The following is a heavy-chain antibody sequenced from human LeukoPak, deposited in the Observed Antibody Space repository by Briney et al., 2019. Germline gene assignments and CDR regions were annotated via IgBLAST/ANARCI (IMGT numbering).Heavy chain of an antibody. CDR2: IKSDGRT. V-gene: IGHV3-74*01. J-gene: IGHJ1*01. CDR3: ARAPSEIGGYYPEYFRH. CDR1: GFTLSSYW. D-gene: IGHD3-22*01. Sequence: VRSLRLSCAASGFTLSSYWMHWVRQAPGKGLVWVSRIKSDGRTNYADSVKGRFTISRDNAKNTVSLQMNSLRAEDTGVYYCARAPSEIGGYYPEYFRHWGQGTLVIVSS.